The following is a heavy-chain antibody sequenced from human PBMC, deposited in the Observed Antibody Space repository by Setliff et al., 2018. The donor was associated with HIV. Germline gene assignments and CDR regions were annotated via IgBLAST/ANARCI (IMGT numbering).Heavy chain of an antibody. D-gene: IGHD5-12*01. V-gene: IGHV4-59*08. CDR2: IYHSGST. CDR1: GGSISSYY. J-gene: IGHJ4*02. CDR3: ARMYSGYDWSPAGARTRYFDY. Sequence: PSETLSLTCTVSGGSISSYYWSWIRQPPGEGLEWIGYIYHSGSTYYNPSLKSRVTISVDTSKNQFSLKLSSVTAADTAVYYCARMYSGYDWSPAGARTRYFDYWGQGTLVTVSS.